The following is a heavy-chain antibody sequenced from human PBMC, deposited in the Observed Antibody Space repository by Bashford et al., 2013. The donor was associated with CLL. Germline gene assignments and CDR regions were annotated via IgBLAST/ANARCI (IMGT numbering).Heavy chain of an antibody. Sequence: SETLSLTCTVSGDSISNSAYYWGWIRQPPGKGLEWIGRVYYTGYTYYNPSLKSRVTMSVDKPKNQFSLELTSVTAADTAVYYCARVSTRLYIDFWGQGTLVTVSS. CDR1: GDSISNSAYY. D-gene: IGHD4/OR15-4a*01. CDR2: VYYTGYT. V-gene: IGHV4-39*01. CDR3: ARVSTRLYIDF. J-gene: IGHJ4*02.